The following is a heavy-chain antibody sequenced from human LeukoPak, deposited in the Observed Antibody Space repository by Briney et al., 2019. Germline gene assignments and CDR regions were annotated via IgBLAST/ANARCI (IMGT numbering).Heavy chain of an antibody. CDR2: IKHDGSER. J-gene: IGHJ4*01. CDR1: GFIFSHFW. V-gene: IGHV3-7*01. D-gene: IGHD3/OR15-3a*01. CDR3: VTFWAGYYTLPFAY. Sequence: GGSLRLPCAASGFIFSHFWMNWVRLAPGKGLEWVATIKHDGSERFYVDSVKGRFTISRDNAKNSLVLLMNSLRAEDTAVYYCVTFWAGYYTLPFAYWGQGTLVTGSS.